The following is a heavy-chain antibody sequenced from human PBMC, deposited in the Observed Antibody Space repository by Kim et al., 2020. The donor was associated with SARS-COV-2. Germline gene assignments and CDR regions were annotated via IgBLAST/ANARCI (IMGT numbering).Heavy chain of an antibody. J-gene: IGHJ4*02. CDR3: ARRSRPSGSYPLDY. V-gene: IGHV5-51*01. D-gene: IGHD3-10*01. CDR2: VYPGDSNT. CDR1: GYTFSNYW. Sequence: GESLKISCKASGYTFSNYWIAWVRQMPGKGLEWMGIVYPGDSNTRYSPSFEGQVTISADKSVNSAFLQWSSLKASDTAIYYCARRSRPSGSYPLDYWGQGTVVTVSS.